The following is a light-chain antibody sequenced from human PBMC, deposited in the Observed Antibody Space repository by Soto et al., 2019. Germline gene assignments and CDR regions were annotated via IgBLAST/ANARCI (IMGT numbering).Light chain of an antibody. CDR3: SSYTSSNTVV. J-gene: IGLJ2*01. CDR1: SSDVGGYNY. V-gene: IGLV2-14*01. Sequence: QSALTQPASVSGSPGQSITISCTGTSSDVGGYNYVSWYQHHPAKGPKLMIYGVINRPSGVSHRFSGSKSGNTASLTISGLQAEDEADYYCSSYTSSNTVVFGGGTKLTVL. CDR2: GVI.